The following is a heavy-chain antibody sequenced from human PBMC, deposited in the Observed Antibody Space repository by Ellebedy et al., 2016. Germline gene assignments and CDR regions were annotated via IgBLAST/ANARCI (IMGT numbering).Heavy chain of an antibody. Sequence: GSLRLXXAVYGGSFSGYYWSWIRQPAGKGLEWIGRIYTSGSTNYNPSLKSRVTMSVDTSKNQFSLKLSSVTAADTAVYYCARVFEGYGDYDFGAFDIWGQGTMVTVSS. D-gene: IGHD4-17*01. CDR3: ARVFEGYGDYDFGAFDI. V-gene: IGHV4-59*10. J-gene: IGHJ3*02. CDR1: GGSFSGYY. CDR2: IYTSGST.